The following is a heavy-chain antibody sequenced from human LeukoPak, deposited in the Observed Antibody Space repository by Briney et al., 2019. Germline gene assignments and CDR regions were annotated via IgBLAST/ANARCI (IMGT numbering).Heavy chain of an antibody. D-gene: IGHD1-26*01. CDR3: ARSKGATFYFDY. CDR1: GGSISSSSYY. V-gene: IGHV4-39*07. J-gene: IGHJ4*02. CDR2: IYHSGST. Sequence: SETLSLTCTVSGGSISSSSYYWGWIRQPPGKGLEWIGSIYHSGSTYYNPSLKSRVTISVDTSKNQFSLKLSSVTAADTAVYYCARSKGATFYFDYWGQGTLVTVSS.